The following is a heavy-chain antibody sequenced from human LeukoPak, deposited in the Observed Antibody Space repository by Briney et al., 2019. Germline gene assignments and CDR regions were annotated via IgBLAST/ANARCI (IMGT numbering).Heavy chain of an antibody. J-gene: IGHJ4*02. D-gene: IGHD3-22*01. CDR3: ARGVRYDSSGWPFDY. V-gene: IGHV3-13*01. Sequence: GGSLRLSCAASGFTFSSYDMHWVRQATGKGLEWVSAIGTAGDTYYPGSVKGRFTISRENAKNSLYLQMNSLRAGDTAVYYCARGVRYDSSGWPFDYWGQGILVTVSS. CDR1: GFTFSSYD. CDR2: IGTAGDT.